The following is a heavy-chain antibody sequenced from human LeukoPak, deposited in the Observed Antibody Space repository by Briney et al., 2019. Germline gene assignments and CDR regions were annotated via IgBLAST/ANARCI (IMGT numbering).Heavy chain of an antibody. D-gene: IGHD2-2*01. V-gene: IGHV3-30*02. CDR1: GFTFSSYG. CDR3: TKESGYCSSTSCSDAFDI. Sequence: GGSLRLSCAASGFTFSSYGMHWVRQAPGKGLEWVAFIRYDGSNKYYADSVKGRFTISRDNSKNTLYLQMNSLRAEDTAVYYCTKESGYCSSTSCSDAFDIWGQGTMVTVSS. J-gene: IGHJ3*02. CDR2: IRYDGSNK.